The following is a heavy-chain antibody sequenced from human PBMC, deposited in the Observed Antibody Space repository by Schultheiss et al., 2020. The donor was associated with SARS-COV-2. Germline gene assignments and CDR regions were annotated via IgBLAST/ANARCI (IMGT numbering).Heavy chain of an antibody. D-gene: IGHD1-26*01. J-gene: IGHJ4*02. CDR2: ISYDGRNK. CDR3: ARGLYSGSYSPIDY. Sequence: GGSLRLSCAASGFTFSTYAMHWVRQAPGKGLEWVAVISYDGRNKYYADSVKGRFTISRDNSKNTLYLQMNSLRAEDTAVYYCARGLYSGSYSPIDYWGQGTLVTVSS. V-gene: IGHV3-30*04. CDR1: GFTFSTYA.